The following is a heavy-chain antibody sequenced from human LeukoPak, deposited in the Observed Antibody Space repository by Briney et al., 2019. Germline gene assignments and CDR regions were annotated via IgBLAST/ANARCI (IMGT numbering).Heavy chain of an antibody. V-gene: IGHV4-59*08. CDR3: ARLGYDSSGYYYSYYFDY. J-gene: IGHJ4*02. Sequence: SETLSLTCTVSGGSISSYYWSWIRQPPGKGLEWIGYIYYSGSTNYNPSLKSRVTISVDTSKNQFSLKLSSVTAADTAVYYCARLGYDSSGYYYSYYFDYWGQGTLVTVSS. CDR2: IYYSGST. CDR1: GGSISSYY. D-gene: IGHD3-22*01.